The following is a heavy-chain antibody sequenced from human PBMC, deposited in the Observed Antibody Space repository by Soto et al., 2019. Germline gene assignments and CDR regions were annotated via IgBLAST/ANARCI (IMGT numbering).Heavy chain of an antibody. V-gene: IGHV3-23*01. J-gene: IGHJ4*02. CDR3: ARDLTSSGRSTYLGY. CDR2: ISGDGATT. CDR1: GFTFSSYA. Sequence: EVQLLDSGGVLVQPGGSLRLSCAASGFTFSSYALSWVRQAPGKGLEWVSGISGDGATTYYTDSVKGRFTISRDSSTNTLYLQMNSLRAEDSVVYYCARDLTSSGRSTYLGYWGQGTLVTVSS. D-gene: IGHD6-19*01.